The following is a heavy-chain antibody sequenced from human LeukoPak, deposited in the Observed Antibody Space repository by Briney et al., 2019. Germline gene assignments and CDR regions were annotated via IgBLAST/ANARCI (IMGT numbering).Heavy chain of an antibody. CDR3: ARDADIAVAGISSANWFDP. CDR1: GGTFSSYA. D-gene: IGHD6-19*01. J-gene: IGHJ5*02. CDR2: IIPIFGMA. V-gene: IGHV1-69*04. Sequence: SVKVSCKASGGTFSSYAISWVRQAPGQELEWMGRIIPIFGMANHAQNFQGRVTITADKSTSTAYMELSSLTSGDTAVYFCARDADIAVAGISSANWFDPWGQGTLVTVSA.